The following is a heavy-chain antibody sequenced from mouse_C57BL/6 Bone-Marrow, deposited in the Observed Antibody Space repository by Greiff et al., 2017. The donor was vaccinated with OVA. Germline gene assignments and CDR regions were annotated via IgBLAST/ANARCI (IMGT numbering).Heavy chain of an antibody. CDR2: LWWDDAK. Sequence: QVTLKVSGPGILQPSQTLSLTCSFSGFSLSTFGMGVGWIRQPSGKGLEWLAHLWWDDAKYYNPALKSRLSSSKDTSKNPVFLKITNVDTADTATYYCARIRGSSSYYAMDYWGQGTSVTVSS. J-gene: IGHJ4*01. CDR3: ARIRGSSSYYAMDY. CDR1: GFSLSTFGMG. V-gene: IGHV8-8*01. D-gene: IGHD1-1*01.